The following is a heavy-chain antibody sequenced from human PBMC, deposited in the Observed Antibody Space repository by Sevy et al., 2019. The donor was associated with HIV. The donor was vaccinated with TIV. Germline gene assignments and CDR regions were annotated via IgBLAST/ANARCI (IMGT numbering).Heavy chain of an antibody. J-gene: IGHJ4*02. Sequence: APVKVSCKASGYTFTSYAMHWVRQAPGQRLEWMGWINAGNGNTKYSQKFQGRVTITRDTSASTAYMELSSLRSEDTAVYYCATPLAVTGYFDYWGQGTLVTVSS. V-gene: IGHV1-3*01. D-gene: IGHD6-19*01. CDR1: GYTFTSYA. CDR3: ATPLAVTGYFDY. CDR2: INAGNGNT.